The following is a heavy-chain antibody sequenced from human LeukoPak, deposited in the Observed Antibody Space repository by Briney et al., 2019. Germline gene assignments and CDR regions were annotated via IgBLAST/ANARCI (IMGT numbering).Heavy chain of an antibody. CDR3: AHFNVDTAMVTNYFDY. CDR1: GFSLSTSGVG. D-gene: IGHD5-18*01. Sequence: KESGPTLVKPTQTLTLTCTFSGFSLSTSGVGVGWIRQPPGKALEWLALIYWDDDKRYSPSLKSRLTITKDTSKNQVVLTMTNMDPVDTATYYCAHFNVDTAMVTNYFDYWGQGTLVTVSS. J-gene: IGHJ4*02. CDR2: IYWDDDK. V-gene: IGHV2-5*02.